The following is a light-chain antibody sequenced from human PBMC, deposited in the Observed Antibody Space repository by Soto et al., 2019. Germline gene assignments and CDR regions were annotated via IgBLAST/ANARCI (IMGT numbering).Light chain of an antibody. J-gene: IGKJ1*01. CDR1: QSVSSSY. CDR2: GAS. CDR3: QQYGSSSLT. Sequence: EIVLTQSPGTLSLSPGERATLSCRASQSVSSSYLAWYQQKPGQAPRLPIYGASSRATGIPDRFSGSGSGTDFTLTISRLEPEDFAVYYCQQYGSSSLTFGQGTKVDIK. V-gene: IGKV3-20*01.